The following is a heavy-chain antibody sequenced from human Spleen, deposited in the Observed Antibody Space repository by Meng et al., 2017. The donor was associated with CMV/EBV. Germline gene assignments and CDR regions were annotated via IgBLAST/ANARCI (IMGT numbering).Heavy chain of an antibody. Sequence: GESLKISCAASEFSVRSYYMSWVRQAPGKGLEWASVIYSGGGSTSYADSVKGRFTISRVDSKNTLYLQMNSLRVDDTAVYYCALSMTGWFDYWGQGTLVTVSS. D-gene: IGHD6-19*01. V-gene: IGHV3-23*03. CDR1: EFSVRSYY. J-gene: IGHJ4*02. CDR2: IYSGGGST. CDR3: ALSMTGWFDY.